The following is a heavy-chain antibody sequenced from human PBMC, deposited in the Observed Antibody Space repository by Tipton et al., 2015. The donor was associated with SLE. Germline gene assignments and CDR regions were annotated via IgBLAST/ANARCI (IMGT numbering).Heavy chain of an antibody. J-gene: IGHJ4*02. CDR3: ASELAGYSYGS. D-gene: IGHD5-18*01. V-gene: IGHV3-30*19. CDR1: GFTFSSYG. CDR2: ISYDGTNK. Sequence: SLRLSCAASGFTFSSYGMHWVRQAPGKGLEWVAVISYDGTNKYCADSVKGRFTISRDNSKNTLYLQMNSLRVDDTAVYYCASELAGYSYGSWGQGTLVTVSS.